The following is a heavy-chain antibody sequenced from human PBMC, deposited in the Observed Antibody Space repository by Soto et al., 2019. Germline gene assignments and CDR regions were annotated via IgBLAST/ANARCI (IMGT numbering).Heavy chain of an antibody. Sequence: QVQLQESDPGLVKPSQTLSLTCTVSGGPVINGDSYLHWIRQHPEKGLEWMGYINYRGTTNYNAALNSRILVSVDTSKNQFALRLPSVTAADTAVYYCARDAPGAAPYWGQGTLVTVSS. CDR1: GGPVINGDSY. J-gene: IGHJ4*02. CDR2: INYRGTT. CDR3: ARDAPGAAPY. V-gene: IGHV4-31*03. D-gene: IGHD6-13*01.